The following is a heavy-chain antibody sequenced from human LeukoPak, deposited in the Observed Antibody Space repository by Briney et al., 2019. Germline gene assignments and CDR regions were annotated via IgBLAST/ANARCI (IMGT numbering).Heavy chain of an antibody. CDR1: GFTFSSYG. D-gene: IGHD6-19*01. V-gene: IGHV3-30*18. CDR3: AKNIAVALDAFDI. Sequence: GGSLRLSCAASGFTFSSYGMHWVRQAPGKGLEWVAVISYDGSNKYYADSVKGRFTISRDNSKNTLYLQMNSLRAEDTAVYYCAKNIAVALDAFDIRGQGTMVTVSS. CDR2: ISYDGSNK. J-gene: IGHJ3*02.